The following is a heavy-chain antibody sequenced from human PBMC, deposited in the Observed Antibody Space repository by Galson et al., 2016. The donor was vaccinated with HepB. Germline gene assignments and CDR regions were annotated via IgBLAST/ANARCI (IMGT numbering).Heavy chain of an antibody. CDR2: IFHSGST. CDR3: AKEGGCDLLNSFDS. J-gene: IGHJ4*02. CDR1: GGSISSSDW. Sequence: ETLSLTCAVSGGSISSSDWWSWVRQPPGKGLEWIGEIFHSGSTNYNPSLKSRVTISVDKSKNQFSLKLSSVTAADTAVYYCAKEGGCDLLNSFDSWGQGTLVTVSS. D-gene: IGHD1-26*01. V-gene: IGHV4-4*02.